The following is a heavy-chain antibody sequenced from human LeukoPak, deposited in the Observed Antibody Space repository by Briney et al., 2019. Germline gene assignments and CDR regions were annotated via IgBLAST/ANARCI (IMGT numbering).Heavy chain of an antibody. CDR3: VTVGAADY. D-gene: IGHD1-26*01. V-gene: IGHV3-15*01. CDR1: GFTFSSYA. CDR2: IKSKTDGGTR. Sequence: GGSLRLSCAASGFTFSSYAMHWVRQAPGKGLEWVGRIKSKTDGGTRDYTAPVKGRFTILRDDSKNRLYLQMNSLKTEDTAVYYCVTVGAADYWGQGTLVTVSS. J-gene: IGHJ4*02.